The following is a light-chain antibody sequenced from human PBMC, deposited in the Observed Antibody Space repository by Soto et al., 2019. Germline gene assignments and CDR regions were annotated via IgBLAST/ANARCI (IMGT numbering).Light chain of an antibody. J-gene: IGKJ1*01. CDR3: QDYGTSWT. CDR2: GAS. Sequence: EIVLTQSPGTLSLSPGERATLACRASQSFTSNYLAWYQQKPGQAPRLLIYGASTRATGIPARFSGSGSGTDFTLTINRLEPEDFAVYYCQDYGTSWTFGQGTKVDIK. V-gene: IGKV3-20*01. CDR1: QSFTSNY.